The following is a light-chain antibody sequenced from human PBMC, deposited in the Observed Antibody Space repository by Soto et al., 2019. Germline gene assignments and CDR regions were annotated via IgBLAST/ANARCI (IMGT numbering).Light chain of an antibody. CDR1: QSIGKH. J-gene: IGKJ1*01. V-gene: IGKV1-6*01. Sequence: IQMTQSPSFLSASVGDRVTITCRASQSIGKHLNWYQQKPGKAPKFLVYGVSKLQSGVPSRFSGSGSGTDFTLTISSLQPEDFATYYCLQDYNYPWTFGQGTKVDMK. CDR3: LQDYNYPWT. CDR2: GVS.